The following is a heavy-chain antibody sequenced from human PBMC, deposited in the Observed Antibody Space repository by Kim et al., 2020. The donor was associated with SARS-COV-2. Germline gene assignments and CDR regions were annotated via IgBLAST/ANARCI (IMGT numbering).Heavy chain of an antibody. J-gene: IGHJ4*02. CDR1: GGSISSYY. CDR3: ARGLDGYSSSWWFDY. CDR2: IYYSGST. Sequence: SEILSLTCTVSGGSISSYYWSWIRQPPGKGLEWNGYIYYSGSTNYNPSLKSRVTISVDTSKNQFSLKLSSVTAADTAVYYCARGLDGYSSSWWFDYWGQDTLVTVSS. D-gene: IGHD6-13*01. V-gene: IGHV4-59*01.